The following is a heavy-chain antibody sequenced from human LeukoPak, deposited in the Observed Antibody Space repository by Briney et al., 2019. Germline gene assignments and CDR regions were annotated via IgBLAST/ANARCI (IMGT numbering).Heavy chain of an antibody. CDR2: IVVGSGNT. CDR3: AAEQWLAPLGA. J-gene: IGHJ5*02. V-gene: IGHV1-58*02. D-gene: IGHD6-19*01. Sequence: GASVKVSCKXSGFTFTSSAMQWVRQARGQRLEWIGWIVVGSGNTNYAQKFQERVTITRDMSTSTAYMELSSLRSEDTAVYYCAAEQWLAPLGAWGQRTLVTVSS. CDR1: GFTFTSSA.